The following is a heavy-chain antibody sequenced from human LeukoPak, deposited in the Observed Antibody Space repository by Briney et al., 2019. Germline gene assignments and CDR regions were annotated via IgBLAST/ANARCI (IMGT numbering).Heavy chain of an antibody. Sequence: PGGSLRLSCTASGFTFGDYAMHWVRQAPGKGLEWVSGISWNSGRIGYADSVKGRFTISRDNAKNSLYLQMNSLRVEDMALYCCAKGVYYDFWTGRFDSWGQGTLVTVSS. CDR1: GFTFGDYA. CDR2: ISWNSGRI. J-gene: IGHJ4*02. V-gene: IGHV3-9*03. D-gene: IGHD3/OR15-3a*01. CDR3: AKGVYYDFWTGRFDS.